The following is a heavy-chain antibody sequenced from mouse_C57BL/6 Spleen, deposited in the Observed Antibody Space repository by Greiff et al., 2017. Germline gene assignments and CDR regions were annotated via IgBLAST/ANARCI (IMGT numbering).Heavy chain of an antibody. Sequence: QVQLQQPGAELVRPGSSVKLSCKASGYTFTSYWMDWVKQRPGQGLEWIGNIYPSDSETHYNQKFKDKATLTVDKSSSTAYIQLSSLTSEDSAVYYCAGGGYYDYDGGPAWFAYWGQGTLVTVSA. CDR3: AGGGYYDYDGGPAWFAY. V-gene: IGHV1-61*01. CDR2: IYPSDSET. CDR1: GYTFTSYW. D-gene: IGHD2-4*01. J-gene: IGHJ3*01.